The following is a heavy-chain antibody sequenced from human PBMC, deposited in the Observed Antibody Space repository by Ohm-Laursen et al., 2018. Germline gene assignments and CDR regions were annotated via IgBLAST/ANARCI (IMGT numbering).Heavy chain of an antibody. CDR3: VTGGYYLDY. V-gene: IGHV3-15*01. CDR2: IKSKVDGGTT. Sequence: SLRLSCSASGFTFSNAWMNWVRQAPGKGLGWVGRIKSKVDGGTTDYAAPVKGRFTISRDDSKNTVYLQMNSLKTEDTAVYYCVTGGYYLDYWGQGTLVTVSS. CDR1: GFTFSNAW. D-gene: IGHD3-10*01. J-gene: IGHJ4*02.